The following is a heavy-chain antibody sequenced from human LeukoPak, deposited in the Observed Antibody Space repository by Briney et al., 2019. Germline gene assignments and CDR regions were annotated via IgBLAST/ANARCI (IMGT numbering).Heavy chain of an antibody. Sequence: GGSLRLSCSASGFTFSDYNMRWIRQAPGKGLEWVSGINWNGGRAGHADSVKGRFTISRDNAKNSLFLQMNSLRAEDTALYYCARDRGGSYMYLQHWGQGTLVTVSS. CDR2: INWNGGRA. J-gene: IGHJ1*01. D-gene: IGHD1-26*01. CDR3: ARDRGGSYMYLQH. CDR1: GFTFSDYN. V-gene: IGHV3-20*04.